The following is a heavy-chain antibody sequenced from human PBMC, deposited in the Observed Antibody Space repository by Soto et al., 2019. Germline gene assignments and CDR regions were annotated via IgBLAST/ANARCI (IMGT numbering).Heavy chain of an antibody. V-gene: IGHV4-4*07. CDR1: GGSISSYY. D-gene: IGHD3-10*01. CDR3: AGVGYYGSGSYYNVD. Sequence: QVQLQESGPGLVKPSETLSLTCTVSGGSISSYYWSWIRQPAGKGLEWIGRIYTSGSTNYNPSLKSRVTMSVDTSKNLFSLTLSSVTAAGTAVYYCAGVGYYGSGSYYNVDWGQGTLVTVSS. J-gene: IGHJ4*02. CDR2: IYTSGST.